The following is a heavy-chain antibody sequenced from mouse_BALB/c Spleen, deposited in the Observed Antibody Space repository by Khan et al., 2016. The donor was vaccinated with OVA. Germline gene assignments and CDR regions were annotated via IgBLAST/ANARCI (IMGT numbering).Heavy chain of an antibody. V-gene: IGHV1S132*01. CDR1: GYTFTSYW. D-gene: IGHD2-1*01. Sequence: QVQLKQSGAELVKPGASVKLSCKTSGYTFTSYWIQWVKQRPGQGLGWSGQIFPGTGTTYYNENFKGKATLTVDTSSSTAYMQLSSLTSEDSAVYFCASGYFGNYEFVYWGQGTLVIVSP. J-gene: IGHJ3*01. CDR3: ASGYFGNYEFVY. CDR2: IFPGTGTT.